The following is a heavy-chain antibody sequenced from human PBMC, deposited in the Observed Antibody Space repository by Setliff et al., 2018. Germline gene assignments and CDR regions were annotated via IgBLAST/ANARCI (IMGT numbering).Heavy chain of an antibody. CDR3: ARDSGSPLDY. D-gene: IGHD6-6*01. CDR1: GYTFSNYW. J-gene: IGHJ4*02. V-gene: IGHV5-51*01. CDR2: IYPGDSDT. Sequence: GESLKISCKGSGYTFSNYWIAWVRQMPGKGLEWMGLIYPGDSDTRYSPSFEGQVTISADKSISTAYLQWSSLKASDTAMYYCARDSGSPLDYWGQGTLVTVSS.